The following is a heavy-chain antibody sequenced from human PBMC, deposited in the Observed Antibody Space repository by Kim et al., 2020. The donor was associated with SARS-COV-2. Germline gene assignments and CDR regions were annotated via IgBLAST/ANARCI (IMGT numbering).Heavy chain of an antibody. CDR1: GGSISSYY. CDR3: ARECGGDCYKLRYYYMDV. D-gene: IGHD2-21*01. V-gene: IGHV4-59*01. J-gene: IGHJ6*03. CDR2: IYYSGST. Sequence: SETLSLTCTVSGGSISSYYWSWIRQPPGKGLEWIGYIYYSGSTNYNPSLKSRVTISVDTSKNQFSLKLSSVTAADTAVYYCARECGGDCYKLRYYYMDVWGKGTTVTVSS.